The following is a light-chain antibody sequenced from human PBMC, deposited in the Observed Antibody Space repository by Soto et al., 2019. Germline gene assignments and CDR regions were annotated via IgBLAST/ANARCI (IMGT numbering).Light chain of an antibody. J-gene: IGKJ1*01. V-gene: IGKV1-39*01. Sequence: DIQMTQSPSSLSASVGDRVNITCRASQSFASYLNWYQQKPGKAPKLLIYAASSLQSGVPSRFSGSGSGTDFTLTISSLQAEDFATYHCQQSYSTPWTFGQGTKV. CDR3: QQSYSTPWT. CDR2: AAS. CDR1: QSFASY.